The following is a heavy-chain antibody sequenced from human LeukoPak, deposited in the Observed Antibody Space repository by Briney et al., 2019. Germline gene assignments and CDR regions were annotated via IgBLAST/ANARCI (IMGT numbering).Heavy chain of an antibody. Sequence: SETLSLTCTVSGGSISSGDYYWSWFRQPPGKDLEWIGYVYYSGDTYYNPSLRSRVTTSTDMSKNQFSLKLSSVTAADTAVYYCARHPAGGGYFDYWGQGTLLTVSS. CDR2: VYYSGDT. J-gene: IGHJ4*02. CDR3: ARHPAGGGYFDY. CDR1: GGSISSGDYY. D-gene: IGHD3-16*01. V-gene: IGHV4-31*03.